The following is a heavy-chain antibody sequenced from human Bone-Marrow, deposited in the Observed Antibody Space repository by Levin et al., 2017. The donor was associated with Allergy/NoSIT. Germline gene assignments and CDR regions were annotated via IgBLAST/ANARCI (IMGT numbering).Heavy chain of an antibody. J-gene: IGHJ4*02. Sequence: GESLKISCKGSGYSFTSYWIGWVRQMPGKGLEWMGIIYPGDSDTRYSPSFQGQVTISADKSISTAYLQWSSLKASDTAMYYCARGAPFGTVTTLYFDYWGQGTLVTVSS. D-gene: IGHD4-17*01. V-gene: IGHV5-51*01. CDR3: ARGAPFGTVTTLYFDY. CDR1: GYSFTSYW. CDR2: IYPGDSDT.